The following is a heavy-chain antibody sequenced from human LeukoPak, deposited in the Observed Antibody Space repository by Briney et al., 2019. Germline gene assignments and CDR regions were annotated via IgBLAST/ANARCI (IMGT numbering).Heavy chain of an antibody. D-gene: IGHD3-3*01. Sequence: ASVKVSCKASGYTFNGYYMLWVRQAPGQRLEWIGWINPNSGGTNYAQKFQGRVTMTRDTSISTAYMELSRLRSDDTAVYYCARPLSYDFWSGIYAFDIWGQGTMVTVSS. CDR1: GYTFNGYY. CDR2: INPNSGGT. V-gene: IGHV1-2*02. CDR3: ARPLSYDFWSGIYAFDI. J-gene: IGHJ3*02.